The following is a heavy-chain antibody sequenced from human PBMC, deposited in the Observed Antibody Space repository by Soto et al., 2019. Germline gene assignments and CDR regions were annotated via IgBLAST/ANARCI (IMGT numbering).Heavy chain of an antibody. Sequence: QVQLVESGGGVVQPGRSLRLSCAASGFTFSSYAMHWVRQAPGKGLEWVAVISYDGSNKYYADSVKGRFTISRDNSKNTLYLQMNSLIAEDTAVYYCARDSVRDIVVVPAALYYYYGMDVWGQGTTVTVSS. CDR1: GFTFSSYA. V-gene: IGHV3-30-3*01. D-gene: IGHD2-2*01. CDR3: ARDSVRDIVVVPAALYYYYGMDV. J-gene: IGHJ6*02. CDR2: ISYDGSNK.